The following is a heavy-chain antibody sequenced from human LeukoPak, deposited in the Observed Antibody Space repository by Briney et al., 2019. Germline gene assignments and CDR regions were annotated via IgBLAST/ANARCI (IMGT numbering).Heavy chain of an antibody. CDR2: IGPHSTFT. CDR1: GFTFTDHY. Sequence: RASVKVSCKSSGFTFTDHYIHWVRQGPGQGLEWMGYIGPHSTFTSSPQEFQGRVTMTRDASMSTAYMEVTRLTSDDTAVYYCVREGEGPLSKDFDYWGQGTLVTVSS. J-gene: IGHJ4*02. V-gene: IGHV1-2*02. D-gene: IGHD2/OR15-2a*01. CDR3: VREGEGPLSKDFDY.